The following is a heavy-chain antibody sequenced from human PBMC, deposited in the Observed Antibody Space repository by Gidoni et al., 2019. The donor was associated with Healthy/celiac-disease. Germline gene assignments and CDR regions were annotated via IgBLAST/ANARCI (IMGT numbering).Heavy chain of an antibody. CDR2: ISSSSSYT. V-gene: IGHV3-11*05. J-gene: IGHJ4*02. CDR1: GFPFSDYY. Sequence: QVQLVESGGGLVKPGGSLRLSCSAAGFPFSDYYMSWIRPAQGKGLEWVSYISSSSSYTNYADSVKGRFTISRDNAKNSLYLQMNSLRAEDTAVYYCARTPPQVYDSSGYYFDYWGQGTLVTVSS. D-gene: IGHD3-22*01. CDR3: ARTPPQVYDSSGYYFDY.